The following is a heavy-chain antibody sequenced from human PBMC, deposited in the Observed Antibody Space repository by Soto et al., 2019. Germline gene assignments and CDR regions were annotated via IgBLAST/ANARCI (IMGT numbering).Heavy chain of an antibody. CDR2: IISMFGAA. Sequence: QVQLVQSGAEVRKPGSSVKVSCKAPGGTFSSYAISWVRQVPGQGLEWMGEIISMFGAAMYAQKFQGRVTITAGESASTAYMELSSLRSEETATYYCARGGKDRFRGSGMDVWGQGTTVTVS. CDR1: GGTFSSYA. CDR3: ARGGKDRFRGSGMDV. D-gene: IGHD2-21*01. V-gene: IGHV1-69*01. J-gene: IGHJ6*02.